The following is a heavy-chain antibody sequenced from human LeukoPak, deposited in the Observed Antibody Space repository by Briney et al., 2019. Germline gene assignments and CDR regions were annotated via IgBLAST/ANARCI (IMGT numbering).Heavy chain of an antibody. J-gene: IGHJ5*02. V-gene: IGHV4-59*01. Sequence: SETLSLTCTVSGGSISSYYWSWIRQPPGKGLEWIGYIYYSGSTNYNPSLKSRVTISVDTSKNQFSLKLSSVTAADTAVYYCARLRNYYDRSGYKQLLFDPWGQGTLVTVSS. CDR1: GGSISSYY. D-gene: IGHD3-22*01. CDR2: IYYSGST. CDR3: ARLRNYYDRSGYKQLLFDP.